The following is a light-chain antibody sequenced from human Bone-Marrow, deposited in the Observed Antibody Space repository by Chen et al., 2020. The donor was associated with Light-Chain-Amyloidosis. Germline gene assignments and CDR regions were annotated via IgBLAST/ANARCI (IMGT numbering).Light chain of an antibody. V-gene: IGLV3-25*03. Sequence: SYELTQPPSVSVSPGQTARITCSVADLPTKYAYWYQQKPGLAPVLVIHRDTERPSGISVRFSGSSAGTTATLTSSGVQAEDEADYHGQSADSSGTYEVIFGGGTKLTVL. CDR1: DLPTKY. CDR3: QSADSSGTYEVI. CDR2: RDT. J-gene: IGLJ2*01.